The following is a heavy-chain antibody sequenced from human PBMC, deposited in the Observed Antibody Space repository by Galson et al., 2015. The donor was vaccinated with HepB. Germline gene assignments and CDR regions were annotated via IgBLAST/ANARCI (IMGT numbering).Heavy chain of an antibody. Sequence: SLRLSCAASGFTFSSYGMHWVRQAPGKGLEWVAVISYDGSNKYYADSVKGRFTISRDNSKNTLYLQMNSLRAEDTAVYYCAKDSSSWGNFDYWGQGTLVTVSS. V-gene: IGHV3-30*18. D-gene: IGHD6-13*01. CDR2: ISYDGSNK. CDR3: AKDSSSWGNFDY. CDR1: GFTFSSYG. J-gene: IGHJ4*02.